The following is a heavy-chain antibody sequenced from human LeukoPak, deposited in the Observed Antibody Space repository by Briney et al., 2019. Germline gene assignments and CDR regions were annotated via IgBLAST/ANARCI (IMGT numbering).Heavy chain of an antibody. CDR2: ISGSGGTT. V-gene: IGHV3-23*01. J-gene: IGHJ4*02. Sequence: PGGSLRLSCAASGFTFSTYAMSWVRQAPGKGLEWGSTISGSGGTTDYADSVKGRFTISRDNSKSTLYLQMNSLRAEDTAVYYCAKGDDPITIFGVVTLDYWGQGTLVTVSS. CDR3: AKGDDPITIFGVVTLDY. D-gene: IGHD3-3*01. CDR1: GFTFSTYA.